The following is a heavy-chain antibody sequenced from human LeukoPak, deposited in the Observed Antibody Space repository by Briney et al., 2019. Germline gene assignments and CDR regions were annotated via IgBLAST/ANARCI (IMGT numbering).Heavy chain of an antibody. CDR1: GGSISSGDYY. CDR3: ASLPRNTYYFDY. CDR2: IYYSGST. J-gene: IGHJ4*02. Sequence: PSQTLSLTCTVSGGSISSGDYYWSWIRQHPGKGLEWIGYIYYSGSTYYNPSLKSRVTISVDTSKNQFSLKLSSVTAADTAVYYCASLPRNTYYFDYWGQGTLVTVSS. V-gene: IGHV4-31*03. D-gene: IGHD2/OR15-2a*01.